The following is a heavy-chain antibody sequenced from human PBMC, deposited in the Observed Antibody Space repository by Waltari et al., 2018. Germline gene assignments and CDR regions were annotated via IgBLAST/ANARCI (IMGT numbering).Heavy chain of an antibody. D-gene: IGHD1-26*01. V-gene: IGHV3-53*01. CDR1: GFTVSSNY. CDR3: ARVGSDDLYFHH. Sequence: EVQLVESGGGLIQPGGSLRLSCAGSGFTVSSNYMSWVRQAPGKGLEWVSVIYSGDSTYYADSVKGRFTISRDSSKNTLYLQMNSLRAEDTAVYYCARVGSDDLYFHHWGQGTLVTVSS. CDR2: IYSGDST. J-gene: IGHJ1*01.